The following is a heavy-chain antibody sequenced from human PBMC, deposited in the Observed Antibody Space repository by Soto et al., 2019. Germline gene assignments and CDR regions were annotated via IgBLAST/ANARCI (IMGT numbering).Heavy chain of an antibody. J-gene: IGHJ4*02. CDR2: IYYSGST. D-gene: IGHD3-3*01. CDR1: GGSISSGGYY. V-gene: IGHV4-31*03. CDR3: GRDVSDRWRGYYFDY. Sequence: QVQLQESGPGLVKPSQTLSLTCTVSGGSISSGGYYWSWIRQHPGKGLEWIGYIYYSGSTYYNPSLKSRVTISVDTSKNQFSLKLSSVTAADTAVYYCGRDVSDRWRGYYFDYWGQGTLVTVSS.